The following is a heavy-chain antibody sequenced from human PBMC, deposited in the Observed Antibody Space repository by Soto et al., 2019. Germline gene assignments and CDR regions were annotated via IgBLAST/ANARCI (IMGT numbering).Heavy chain of an antibody. CDR2: ISSSSSYT. D-gene: IGHD3-3*01. J-gene: IGHJ6*02. CDR3: ARDSERITIFGVVIRNDDYYYYGMDV. V-gene: IGHV3-11*06. Sequence: QVQLVESGGGLVKPGGSLRLSCAASGFTFSDYYMSWIRQAPGKGLEWVSYISSSSSYTNYADSVKGRFTISRDNAKKSLYLQMNGLRAEDTAVYYCARDSERITIFGVVIRNDDYYYYGMDVWGQGTTVTVSS. CDR1: GFTFSDYY.